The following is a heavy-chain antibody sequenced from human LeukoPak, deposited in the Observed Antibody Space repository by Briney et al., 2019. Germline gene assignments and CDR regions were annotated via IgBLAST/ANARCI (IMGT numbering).Heavy chain of an antibody. CDR2: ISAYNGNT. D-gene: IGHD3-22*01. V-gene: IGHV1-18*01. CDR3: ARDSPYYYDSSGYYCGFDY. Sequence: ASVKVSCKASGYTFTSYGISWVRQAPGQGLEWMGWISAYNGNTNYAQKLQGRVTMTTDTSTSTAYMELRSLRSDDTAVYYCARDSPYYYDSSGYYCGFDYWGQGTLVTVSS. CDR1: GYTFTSYG. J-gene: IGHJ4*02.